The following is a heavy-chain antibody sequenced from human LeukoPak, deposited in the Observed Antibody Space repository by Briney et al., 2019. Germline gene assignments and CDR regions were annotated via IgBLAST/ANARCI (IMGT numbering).Heavy chain of an antibody. Sequence: GGSLRLSCAASGFTFNNYVMSWVRQAPGKGLEWVSAVGGSGGSTYYADSVKGRFTISRDNSKNALYLQMNSLRAEDTAIYYCVKVRSLDSGVYFDYWGQGTLVTVSS. CDR3: VKVRSLDSGVYFDY. V-gene: IGHV3-23*01. CDR1: GFTFNNYV. D-gene: IGHD4-17*01. CDR2: VGGSGGST. J-gene: IGHJ4*02.